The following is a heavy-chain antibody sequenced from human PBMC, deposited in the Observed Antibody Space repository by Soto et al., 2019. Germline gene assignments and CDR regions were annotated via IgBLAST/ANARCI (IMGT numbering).Heavy chain of an antibody. J-gene: IGHJ4*02. V-gene: IGHV4-4*07. Sequence: PSETLSLTCTVSGGSISSYYWSWIRQPAGKGLEWIGRIYTSGSTNYNPSLKSRVTMSVVTSKNQFSLKLSSVTAADTAVYYCARVILKRDRDGYNLYYFDYWGQGTLVTVSS. D-gene: IGHD5-12*01. CDR2: IYTSGST. CDR3: ARVILKRDRDGYNLYYFDY. CDR1: GGSISSYY.